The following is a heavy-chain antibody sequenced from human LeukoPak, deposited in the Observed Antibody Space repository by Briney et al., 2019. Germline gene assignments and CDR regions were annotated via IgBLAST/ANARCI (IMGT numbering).Heavy chain of an antibody. CDR3: ANRISGSSS. Sequence: PGGSLRLSCTVSGFTVSSNSMSWVRQAPGKGLEWVSAISSGGGNTDYADSVKGRFTISRDDSKNTVFLQMNSLRAEDTGVYYCANRISGSSSWGQGTLVTVSS. CDR1: GFTVSSNS. V-gene: IGHV3-23*01. D-gene: IGHD1-26*01. J-gene: IGHJ5*02. CDR2: ISSGGGNT.